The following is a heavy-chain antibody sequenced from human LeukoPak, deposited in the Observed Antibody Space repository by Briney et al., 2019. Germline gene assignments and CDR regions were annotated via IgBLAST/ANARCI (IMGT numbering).Heavy chain of an antibody. J-gene: IGHJ3*02. V-gene: IGHV3-49*03. CDR1: GFNFGYFP. D-gene: IGHD2/OR15-2a*01. CDR3: SRALRLSGDAFDI. Sequence: PGGSLRLSCTGSGFNFGYFPMSWFRQAPAKGLEWVAFIRNKDYGETTEYAASVKGRFSISRDDSESIAYLQMSSLKAEDTAVYYCSRALRLSGDAFDIWGQGTMVTVSS. CDR2: IRNKDYGETT.